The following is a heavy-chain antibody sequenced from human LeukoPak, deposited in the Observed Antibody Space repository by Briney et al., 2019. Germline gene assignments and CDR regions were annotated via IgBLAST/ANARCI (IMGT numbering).Heavy chain of an antibody. CDR1: GGSISSGIYF. CDR3: AREQATVGTWADI. Sequence: PSETLSLTCTVSGGSISSGIYFWSWIRQPAGKGLEWIGRIDISGSTNYNPSLKSRVTISQDTSKNQFSLKVTSVTAADTAIYYCAREQATVGTWADIWGQGTMVTVSS. D-gene: IGHD6-13*01. CDR2: IDISGST. J-gene: IGHJ3*02. V-gene: IGHV4-61*02.